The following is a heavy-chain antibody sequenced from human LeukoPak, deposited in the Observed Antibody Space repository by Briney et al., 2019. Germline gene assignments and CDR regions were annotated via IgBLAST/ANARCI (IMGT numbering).Heavy chain of an antibody. CDR3: AKDRSQQQLLWFGPAV. J-gene: IGHJ6*04. CDR1: GFTFSSCG. V-gene: IGHV3-30*02. CDR2: IRYDGSNK. Sequence: PGGSLRLSCAASGFTFSSCGMHWVRQAPGKGLEWVAFIRYDGSNKYYADSVKGRFTISRDNSKNTLYLQMNSLRAEDTAVYYCAKDRSQQQLLWFGPAVWGKGTTVTVSS. D-gene: IGHD3-10*01.